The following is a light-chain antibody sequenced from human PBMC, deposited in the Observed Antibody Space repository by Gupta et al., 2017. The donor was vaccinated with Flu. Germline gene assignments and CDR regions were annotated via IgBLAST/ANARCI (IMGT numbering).Light chain of an antibody. J-gene: IGKJ3*01. CDR1: QSVSTS. V-gene: IGKV3-11*01. Sequence: GERATLACRASQSVSTSLAWYQQKPDQAPRLLIYGASNRATGSPARVSGSGSGTEFTLTISTLEPEDFAVYYCQQRSDWPSSFGPGTKVDIK. CDR3: QQRSDWPSS. CDR2: GAS.